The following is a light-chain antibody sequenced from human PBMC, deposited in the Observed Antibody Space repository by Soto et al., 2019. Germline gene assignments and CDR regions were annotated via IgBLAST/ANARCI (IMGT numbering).Light chain of an antibody. J-gene: IGLJ1*01. V-gene: IGLV8-61*01. Sequence: QTVVTQEPSLSVSPGGTVTLTCGLSSGSVSTNYYPSWYQQTPGQAPRTLIYSTNTRSSGVPDRFSGSSLGNKAALTITGAQADDDSDYYCMLYMGSGTYVFGIGTKVTVL. CDR2: STN. CDR1: SGSVSTNYY. CDR3: MLYMGSGTYV.